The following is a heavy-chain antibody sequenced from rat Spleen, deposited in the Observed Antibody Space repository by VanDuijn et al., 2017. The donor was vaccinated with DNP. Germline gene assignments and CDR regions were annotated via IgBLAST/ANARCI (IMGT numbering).Heavy chain of an antibody. CDR1: RFTFNNYW. CDR2: ITGGGGTT. Sequence: EVQLVESGGGLVQPGRSLKLSCVASRFTFNNYWMTWIRQVPGKGLEWIASITGGGGTTSYPDSVKGRFTISRDDAKNTLSLQMNSLRSEDTATYYCARVGDYHDGGDGDVLDAWGQGTSVTVSS. V-gene: IGHV5-31*01. J-gene: IGHJ4*01. CDR3: ARVGDYHDGGDGDVLDA. D-gene: IGHD1-12*02.